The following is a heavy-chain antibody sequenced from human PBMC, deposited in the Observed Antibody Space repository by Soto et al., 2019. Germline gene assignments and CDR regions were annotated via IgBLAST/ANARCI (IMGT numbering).Heavy chain of an antibody. CDR1: GYSFTSYW. Sequence: GESLKISCKGSGYSFTSYWIGWVRQMPGKGLEWMGIIYPGDSDTRYSPSFQGQVTISADKSISTAYLQWSSLKASDTAMYYCASFHLEADGYNPFDYWGQGTLVTGSA. J-gene: IGHJ4*02. CDR2: IYPGDSDT. V-gene: IGHV5-51*01. D-gene: IGHD5-12*01. CDR3: ASFHLEADGYNPFDY.